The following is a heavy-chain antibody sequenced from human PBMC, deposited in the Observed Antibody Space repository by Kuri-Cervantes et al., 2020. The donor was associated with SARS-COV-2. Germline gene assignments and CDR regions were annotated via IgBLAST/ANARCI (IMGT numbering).Heavy chain of an antibody. V-gene: IGHV4-4*09. J-gene: IGHJ2*01. CDR3: ARELQASKYFDF. CDR1: GGSISSYY. D-gene: IGHD2-21*01. CDR2: IYASGST. Sequence: WETLSLSCTVSGGSISSYYLSWIRQPAGKGLECIGDIYASGSTNYNPSLKCRVTISVDTSKNQFSLKLSSVTAADTAVYYCARELQASKYFDFWGRGTLVTVSS.